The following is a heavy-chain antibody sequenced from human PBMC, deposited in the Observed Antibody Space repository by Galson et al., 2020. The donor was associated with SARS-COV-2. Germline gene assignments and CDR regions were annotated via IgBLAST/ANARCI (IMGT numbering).Heavy chain of an antibody. CDR3: ARGVYGDYGATGGIFDY. J-gene: IGHJ4*02. Sequence: GESLKISCAASGFTFSSYAMHWVRQAPGKGLEWVAVISYDGSNKYYADSVKGRFTISRDNSKNTLYLQMNSLRAEDTAVYYCARGVYGDYGATGGIFDYWGQGTLVTVSS. CDR2: ISYDGSNK. CDR1: GFTFSSYA. V-gene: IGHV3-30*04. D-gene: IGHD4-17*01.